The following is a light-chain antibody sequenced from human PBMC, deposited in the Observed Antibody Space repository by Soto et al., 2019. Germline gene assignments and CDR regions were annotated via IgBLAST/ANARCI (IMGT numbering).Light chain of an antibody. V-gene: IGLV2-14*01. CDR2: EVS. CDR3: NSKRSSAPRA. CDR1: SSDVGGYKH. J-gene: IGLJ1*01. Sequence: QSALTQPASVSGCPGQSITISCTGTSSDVGGYKHVSWYQHHPGKAPKLMIYEVSNRPSGVSNRFSGSKSGYTASLTISGLQAEDEADYYCNSKRSSAPRAFGTANKAPVL.